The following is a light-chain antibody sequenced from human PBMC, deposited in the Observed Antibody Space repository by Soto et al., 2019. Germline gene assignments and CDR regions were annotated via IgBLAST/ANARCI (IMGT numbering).Light chain of an antibody. V-gene: IGKV3-15*01. Sequence: EIVMTQSPATLSVSPGERATLSCRARQSVSSNLAWYQQKVGQAPRLLIYDASTRATGVPARFSGSGSGTEFTLTISSLQSEDFAVYYCQQYTNWPETFGQGTKVDIK. CDR3: QQYTNWPET. CDR1: QSVSSN. J-gene: IGKJ1*01. CDR2: DAS.